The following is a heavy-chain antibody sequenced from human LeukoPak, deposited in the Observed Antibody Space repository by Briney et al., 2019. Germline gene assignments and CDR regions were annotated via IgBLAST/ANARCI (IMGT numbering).Heavy chain of an antibody. V-gene: IGHV1-69*06. CDR2: IFPIFGTA. Sequence: SVKVSCKASGGTFSSYAISWVRQAPGQGLEWMGGIFPIFGTANYAQKFQGRVTITADKSTSTAYMEQSSVRSEDTAVYYCARYKDYYGSGSHEWGQGTLVTVSS. CDR3: ARYKDYYGSGSHE. CDR1: GGTFSSYA. J-gene: IGHJ4*02. D-gene: IGHD3-10*01.